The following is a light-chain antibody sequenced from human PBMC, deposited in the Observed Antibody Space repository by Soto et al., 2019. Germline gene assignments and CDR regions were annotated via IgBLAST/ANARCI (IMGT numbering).Light chain of an antibody. CDR1: QSISNW. V-gene: IGKV1-5*03. J-gene: IGKJ1*01. Sequence: DIQMTQSPSTLSASVGDRVTITCRASQSISNWVAWYQQIPGKAPKLLIYRASNLESGVPSRFSGSGSGTEFTLTINSVQPQDFGTYYCQEYKGTFGQGTKVDIK. CDR2: RAS. CDR3: QEYKGT.